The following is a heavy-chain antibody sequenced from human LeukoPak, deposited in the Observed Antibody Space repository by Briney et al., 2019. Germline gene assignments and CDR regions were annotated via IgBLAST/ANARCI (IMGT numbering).Heavy chain of an antibody. V-gene: IGHV1-18*01. CDR2: ISAYNGNT. CDR3: ARYYYDSSGTPFDI. CDR1: GYTFTSYG. D-gene: IGHD3-22*01. Sequence: ASVKVSCKASGYTFTSYGISWVRQAPGQGLEWMGWISAYNGNTNYAQKLQGRVTMTTDTSTSTAYMELSSLRSEDTAVYYCARYYYDSSGTPFDIWGQGTMVTVSS. J-gene: IGHJ3*02.